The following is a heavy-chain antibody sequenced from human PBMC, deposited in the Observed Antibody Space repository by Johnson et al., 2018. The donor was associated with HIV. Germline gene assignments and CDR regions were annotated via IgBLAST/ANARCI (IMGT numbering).Heavy chain of an antibody. Sequence: QMQLVESGGGVVQPGRSLRLSCAASGFSLGSFGMHWVRQAPGKGLEWVAVISYDGTEKYYAESVKARFTISRDNSKNTLYLVINRVRPEETAVYYCARGQIAARWSDALHFWGQGTKVTISS. CDR1: GFSLGSFG. CDR3: ARGQIAARWSDALHF. V-gene: IGHV3-30*03. CDR2: ISYDGTEK. D-gene: IGHD6-6*01. J-gene: IGHJ3*01.